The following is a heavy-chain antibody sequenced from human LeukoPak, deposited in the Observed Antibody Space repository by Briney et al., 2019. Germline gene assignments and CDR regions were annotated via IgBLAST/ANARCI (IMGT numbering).Heavy chain of an antibody. V-gene: IGHV4-34*01. D-gene: IGHD2-2*01. Sequence: KPSETLSLTCAVYGGSFSGYYWSWIRQPPGKGLEWIGEINHSGSTNYNPSLKSRVTISVDTSKNQFSLKLSSVTAADTAVYYCAVVVVPAAMGSGYYYGYWGQGTLVTVSS. CDR2: INHSGST. J-gene: IGHJ4*02. CDR1: GGSFSGYY. CDR3: AVVVVPAAMGSGYYYGY.